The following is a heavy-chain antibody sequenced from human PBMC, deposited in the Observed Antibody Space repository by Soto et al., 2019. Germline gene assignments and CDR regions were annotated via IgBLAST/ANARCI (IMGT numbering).Heavy chain of an antibody. CDR1: GFTFSSYA. CDR3: AKSGDTATLHDYYYYYGMDV. D-gene: IGHD5-18*01. V-gene: IGHV3-23*01. Sequence: GGSLRLSCAASGFTFSSYAMSWVRQAPGKGLEWVSAISGSGGSTYYADSVKGRFTISRDNSKNTLYLQMNSLRAEDTAVYYCAKSGDTATLHDYYYYYGMDVWGQGTTVTVSS. CDR2: ISGSGGST. J-gene: IGHJ6*02.